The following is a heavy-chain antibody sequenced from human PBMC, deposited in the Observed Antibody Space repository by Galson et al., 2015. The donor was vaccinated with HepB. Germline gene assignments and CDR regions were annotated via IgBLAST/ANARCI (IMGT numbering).Heavy chain of an antibody. V-gene: IGHV3-74*01. CDR3: ARDLHTADQFDY. D-gene: IGHD4-17*01. J-gene: IGHJ4*02. CDR1: GFTFSSYW. Sequence: SLRLSCAASGFTFSSYWMHWVRQAPGKGLVWVSRLKGDGSSTSYTDSVKGRFTISRDNTKNTPYLQMNSLRAEDTAVYYCARDLHTADQFDYWGQGTLVTVSS. CDR2: LKGDGSST.